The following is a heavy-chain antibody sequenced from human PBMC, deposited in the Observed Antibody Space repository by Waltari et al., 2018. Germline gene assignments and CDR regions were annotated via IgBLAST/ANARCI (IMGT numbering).Heavy chain of an antibody. J-gene: IGHJ6*04. CDR3: ARDHYYSKDV. CDR2: IDNGDGSGT. Sequence: EVQLVESGGGLVQPGGSLRLSCEASGCIFSTSWMHSARQGPGKGLVWVSRIDNGDGSGTSYADSVKCRFTISRDNAKNTLYLQMNSLRAEDTGVYYCARDHYYSKDVWGTGTTVTVSS. CDR1: GCIFSTSW. V-gene: IGHV3-74*01.